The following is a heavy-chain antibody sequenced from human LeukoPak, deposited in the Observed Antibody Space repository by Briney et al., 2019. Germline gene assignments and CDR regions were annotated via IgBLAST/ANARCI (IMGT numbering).Heavy chain of an antibody. CDR2: IRYDGSNK. CDR3: AKDDLREDDAFVI. CDR1: GFTFSSYG. J-gene: IGHJ3*02. V-gene: IGHV3-30*02. Sequence: GGSLRLSCAASGFTFSSYGMHWVRQAPGKGLEWVAFIRYDGSNKYYADSVKGRFTISRDNSKNTLYLQMNSLRAEDTAVYYCAKDDLREDDAFVIWGQGTMVTVSS.